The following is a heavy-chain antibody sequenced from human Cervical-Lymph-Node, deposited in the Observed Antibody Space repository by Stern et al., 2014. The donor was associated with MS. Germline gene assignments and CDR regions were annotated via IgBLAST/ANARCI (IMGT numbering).Heavy chain of an antibody. CDR3: TRDPRGYCSGGSCYQGFFDS. V-gene: IGHV3-33*01. CDR2: VWQDGSNK. J-gene: IGHJ4*02. D-gene: IGHD2-15*01. Sequence: VQLLESGGGVVQPGRSLRLSCAASGFIFRNSGMHWVRQAPGKGLEWVAVVWQDGSNKYYADSVKGRFTISRDNSNNMVDLQMNSLRVEDMGIYYCTRDPRGYCSGGSCYQGFFDSWGRGTLVTVSS. CDR1: GFIFRNSG.